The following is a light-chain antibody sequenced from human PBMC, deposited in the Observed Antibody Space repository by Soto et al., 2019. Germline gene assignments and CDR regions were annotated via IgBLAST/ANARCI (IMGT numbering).Light chain of an antibody. Sequence: QSALTQRPSASGSLGQSVTISCTGTSSDVGGYNYVSWHQQHPGKAPKVMIYEVTKRPPGVPDRFSGSKSGNTASLTVSGLQAEDEADYYCSSFAGGGNPVLLGVGTQLTVL. V-gene: IGLV2-8*01. CDR1: SSDVGGYNY. CDR3: SSFAGGGNPVL. J-gene: IGLJ2*01. CDR2: EVT.